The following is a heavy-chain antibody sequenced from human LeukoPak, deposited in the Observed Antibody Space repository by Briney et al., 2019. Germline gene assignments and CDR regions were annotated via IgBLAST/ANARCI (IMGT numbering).Heavy chain of an antibody. D-gene: IGHD3-10*01. CDR3: ARASRGHDY. Sequence: SETLSLTCTVYGGSFSGYYWSWIRQPPGRGLEWIGEINHSGSINYNPSLKSRVTISVDTSKNQFSLKLTSVTAADTAVYYCARASRGHDYWGQGTLVTVSS. CDR2: INHSGSI. J-gene: IGHJ4*02. CDR1: GGSFSGYY. V-gene: IGHV4-34*01.